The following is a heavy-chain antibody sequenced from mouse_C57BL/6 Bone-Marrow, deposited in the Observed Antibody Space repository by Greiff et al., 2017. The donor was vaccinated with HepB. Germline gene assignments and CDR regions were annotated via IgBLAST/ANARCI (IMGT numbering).Heavy chain of an antibody. D-gene: IGHD2-1*01. CDR2: ISYDGSN. V-gene: IGHV3-6*01. CDR3: ARVYSLMDY. J-gene: IGHJ4*01. Sequence: EVKLMESGPGLVKPSQSLSLTCSVTGYSITSGYYWNWIRQFPGNKLEWMGYISYDGSNNYNPSLKNRISITRDTSKNQFFLKLNSVTTEDTATYYCARVYSLMDYWGQGTSVTVSS. CDR1: GYSITSGYY.